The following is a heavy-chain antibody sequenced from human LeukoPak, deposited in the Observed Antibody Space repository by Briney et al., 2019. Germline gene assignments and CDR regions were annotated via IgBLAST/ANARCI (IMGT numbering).Heavy chain of an antibody. J-gene: IGHJ4*02. Sequence: GESLKISCKISGYILTKNWIGWVRQVPGKGLEWMGIFYPGDSHTKYSPSFQGLVTVSADKSISTAYLQWSSLKASDTAMYYCARLWGNYCRGGSCYSHFDFWGQGTLVTVSS. V-gene: IGHV5-51*01. CDR3: ARLWGNYCRGGSCYSHFDF. CDR1: GYILTKNW. D-gene: IGHD2-15*01. CDR2: FYPGDSHT.